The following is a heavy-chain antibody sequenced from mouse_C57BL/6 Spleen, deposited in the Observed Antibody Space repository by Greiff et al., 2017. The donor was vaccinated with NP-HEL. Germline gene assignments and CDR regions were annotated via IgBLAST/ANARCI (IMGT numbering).Heavy chain of an antibody. V-gene: IGHV2-2*01. CDR1: GFSLTSYG. J-gene: IGHJ1*03. CDR3: ARKGRLGYWYFDV. D-gene: IGHD3-2*02. Sequence: QVQLKQSGPGLVQPSQSLSITCTVSGFSLTSYGVHWVRQSPGKGLEWLGVIWSGGSTDYNAAFISRLSISKDNSKSQVFFKMNSLQADDTAIYYCARKGRLGYWYFDVWGTGTTVTVSS. CDR2: IWSGGST.